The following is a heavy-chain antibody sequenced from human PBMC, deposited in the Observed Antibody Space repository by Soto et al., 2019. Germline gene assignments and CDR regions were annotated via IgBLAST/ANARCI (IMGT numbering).Heavy chain of an antibody. Sequence: ASVKVSCKASGYTFTGYYMHWVRQTPGQGLEWMGWINPNSGGTNYAQKFQGRVTITADESTSTAYMELSSLRSEDTAVYYCARDGSSGSYYYYGMDVWGQGTTVTVSS. CDR3: ARDGSSGSYYYYGMDV. D-gene: IGHD6-19*01. CDR2: INPNSGGT. V-gene: IGHV1-2*02. CDR1: GYTFTGYY. J-gene: IGHJ6*02.